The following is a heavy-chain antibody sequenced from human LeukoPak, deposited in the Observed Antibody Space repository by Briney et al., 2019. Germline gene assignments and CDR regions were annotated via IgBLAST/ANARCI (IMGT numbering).Heavy chain of an antibody. CDR2: ISRSDFYT. CDR3: ARDWVGATMTHYYYYYGMDV. V-gene: IGHV3-11*06. CDR1: GFTFSDYY. J-gene: IGHJ6*02. D-gene: IGHD1-26*01. Sequence: GGSLRLSCVSSGFTFSDYYMTWIRQAPGKGLEWVSYISRSDFYTHYADSVKGRFIISRDNAKNTLYLQMNSLRAEDTAVYYCARDWVGATMTHYYYYYGMDVWGQGTTVTVSS.